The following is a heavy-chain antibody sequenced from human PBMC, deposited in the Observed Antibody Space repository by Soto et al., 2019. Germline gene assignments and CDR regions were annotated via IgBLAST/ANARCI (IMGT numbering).Heavy chain of an antibody. Sequence: QITLKESGPTLVKPTQPLTLTCTFSGFSLSSTRVAVGWIRQPPGKALEWLALIYWDDDKRYSPFLKSRLNSSKDTSKNQVVLTMTHMDPVDTATYYCAHSVVAGLGYYFDYWGQGTLVTVSS. CDR2: IYWDDDK. CDR1: GFSLSSTRVA. CDR3: AHSVVAGLGYYFDY. D-gene: IGHD6-19*01. J-gene: IGHJ4*02. V-gene: IGHV2-5*02.